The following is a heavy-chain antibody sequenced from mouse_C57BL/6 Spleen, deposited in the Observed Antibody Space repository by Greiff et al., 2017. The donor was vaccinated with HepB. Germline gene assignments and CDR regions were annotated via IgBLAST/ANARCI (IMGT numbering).Heavy chain of an antibody. Sequence: QVQLQQSGAELVKPGASVKISCKASGYAFSSYWMNWVKQRPGKGLEWIGQIYPGDGDTNYNGKFKGKATLTADKSSSTAYMQLSSLTSEDSAVYFCARRGYYDYGDYAMDYWGQGTSVTVSS. D-gene: IGHD2-4*01. J-gene: IGHJ4*01. CDR2: IYPGDGDT. CDR1: GYAFSSYW. CDR3: ARRGYYDYGDYAMDY. V-gene: IGHV1-80*01.